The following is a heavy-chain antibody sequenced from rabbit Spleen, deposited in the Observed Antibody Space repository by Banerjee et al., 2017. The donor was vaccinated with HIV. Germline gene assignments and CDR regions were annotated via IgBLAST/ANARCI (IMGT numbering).Heavy chain of an antibody. CDR1: GFSFNSIFW. D-gene: IGHD2-1*01. V-gene: IGHV1S40*01. J-gene: IGHJ4*01. CDR2: IYAGGSGST. Sequence: QSLEESGGGLVKPGASLTLTCTASGFSFNSIFWMCWVRQAPGKGLEWIACIYAGGSGSTAYASWAKGRFTVSKTSSTTVTLQLNSLTAADTATYFCARGSAAMTMVITGYYLGLWGPGTLVTVS. CDR3: ARGSAAMTMVITGYYLGL.